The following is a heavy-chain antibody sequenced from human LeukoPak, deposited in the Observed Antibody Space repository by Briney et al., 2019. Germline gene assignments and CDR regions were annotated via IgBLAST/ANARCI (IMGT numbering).Heavy chain of an antibody. Sequence: GGSLRLSCAASGFTFSSYGMHWVRQAPGKGLEWVAFIRYDGSNKYYVDSVKGRFTISRDNSKSTLYLQMNSLRADDTAVYYCAKTPSYMEWLFDYWGQGTLVTVSS. CDR3: AKTPSYMEWLFDY. D-gene: IGHD3-3*01. CDR1: GFTFSSYG. J-gene: IGHJ4*02. CDR2: IRYDGSNK. V-gene: IGHV3-30*02.